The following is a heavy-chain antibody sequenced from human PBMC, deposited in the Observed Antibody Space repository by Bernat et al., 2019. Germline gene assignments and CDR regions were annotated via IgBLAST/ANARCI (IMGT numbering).Heavy chain of an antibody. D-gene: IGHD5-18*01. CDR2: IKQDGSEK. Sequence: EVQLVESGGGLVQPGGSLRLSCAASGFTFSSYWMSWVRQAPGKGLEWVANIKQDGSEKYYVDSVKGRFTISRDNAKNSLYLQMNSLRAEDTAVYYCARSRRYSYVYFDYWGQGTLVTVSS. J-gene: IGHJ4*02. V-gene: IGHV3-7*03. CDR3: ARSRRYSYVYFDY. CDR1: GFTFSSYW.